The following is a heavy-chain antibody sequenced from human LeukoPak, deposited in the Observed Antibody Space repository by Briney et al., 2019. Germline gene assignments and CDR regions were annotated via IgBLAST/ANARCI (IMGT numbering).Heavy chain of an antibody. J-gene: IGHJ4*02. D-gene: IGHD4-17*01. CDR2: IFYSGST. CDR3: ARHSAVTTFIFDY. Sequence: SETLSLTCTVSGGSISSSYYYWGWIRQPPGTGLEWIGSIFYSGSTYYNPSLKSRVTISLDTSKNQFSLRLSSVTAADAAVYYCARHSAVTTFIFDYWGQGTLVTVSS. V-gene: IGHV4-39*01. CDR1: GGSISSSYYY.